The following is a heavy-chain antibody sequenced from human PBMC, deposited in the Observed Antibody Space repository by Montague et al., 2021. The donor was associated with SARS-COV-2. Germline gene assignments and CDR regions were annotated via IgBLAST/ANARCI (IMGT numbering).Heavy chain of an antibody. CDR3: AGVSLAAAATRSDY. V-gene: IGHV4-61*08. CDR1: GGSVSSGGHY. D-gene: IGHD6-13*01. J-gene: IGHJ4*02. CDR2: IYYSGST. Sequence: SETLSLTCTVSGGSVSSGGHYWSWIRQPPGKGLEWIGYIYYSGSTNYNPSLKSRVTISLDTSKNQFSLKLTSVTAADTAVYYCAGVSLAAAATRSDYWGQGTLVTVSS.